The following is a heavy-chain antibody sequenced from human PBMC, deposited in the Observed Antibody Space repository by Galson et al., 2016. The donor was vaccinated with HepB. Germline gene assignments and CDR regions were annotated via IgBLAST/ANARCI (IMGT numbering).Heavy chain of an antibody. J-gene: IGHJ6*02. D-gene: IGHD3-3*01. CDR1: GPSISSGGYY. CDR2: IHYSGNT. V-gene: IGHV4-31*03. Sequence: TLSLTCSVSGPSISSGGYYWTWIRQHPGKGLEWIGHIHYSGNTYYNPSLRSRVTLSVDTSKSQFSLKLSSVTAADTAVYFCAREGALDFWGGYRLWGMDVWGQGTTVTVSS. CDR3: AREGALDFWGGYRLWGMDV.